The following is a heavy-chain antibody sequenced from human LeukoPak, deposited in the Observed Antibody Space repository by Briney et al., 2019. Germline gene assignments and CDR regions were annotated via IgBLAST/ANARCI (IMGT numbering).Heavy chain of an antibody. J-gene: IGHJ5*02. CDR3: ARVRKGAAMVTGNWFDP. V-gene: IGHV1-2*02. CDR1: GYTFTGYY. D-gene: IGHD5-18*01. CDR2: INPNSGGT. Sequence: ASVKVSCKASGYTFTGYYMHWVRQAPGQGLEWMGWINPNSGGTNYAQKFQGRVTMTRDMSTSTVYMELSSLRSEDTAVYYCARVRKGAAMVTGNWFDPWGQGTLVTVSS.